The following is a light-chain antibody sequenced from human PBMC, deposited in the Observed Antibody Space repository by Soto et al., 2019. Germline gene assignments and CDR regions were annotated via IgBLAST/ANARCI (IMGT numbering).Light chain of an antibody. V-gene: IGLV2-11*01. Sequence: QSALTQPRSVSGSPGQSVTISCTGTSSDVGGYSYVSWYQQHPGKAPKLMIYDVTTRPSGIPDRFSGSKSGNTASLTISGLQAEDEADYYCFSYAASYTLDFGTGTKVTVL. J-gene: IGLJ1*01. CDR3: FSYAASYTLD. CDR1: SSDVGGYSY. CDR2: DVT.